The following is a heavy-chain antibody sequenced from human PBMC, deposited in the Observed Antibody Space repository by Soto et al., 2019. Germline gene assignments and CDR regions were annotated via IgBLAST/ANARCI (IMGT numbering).Heavy chain of an antibody. CDR3: ARVDDCSSTSCYGGHYGMDV. D-gene: IGHD2-2*01. CDR2: IYSGGST. V-gene: IGHV3-53*01. J-gene: IGHJ6*02. Sequence: EVQLVESGGGLIQPGGSLRLSCAASGFTVSSNYMSWVRQAPGKGLEWVSVIYSGGSTYYADSVKGRFTISRDNSKNTLYLQMNSLRAEDTAVYYCARVDDCSSTSCYGGHYGMDVWGQGTTVTVSS. CDR1: GFTVSSNY.